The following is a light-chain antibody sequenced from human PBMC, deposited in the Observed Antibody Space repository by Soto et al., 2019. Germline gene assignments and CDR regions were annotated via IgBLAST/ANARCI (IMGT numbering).Light chain of an antibody. Sequence: QSALTQPRSVSGSPGQSVTISCTGTSSDVGTYNYVSWYQHHPGKAPKLVIYDVSKRPSGVPHRFSGSKSGNTASLTISGLQAEDEADYYCCSNAGISLFGGGTQLTVL. J-gene: IGLJ7*01. V-gene: IGLV2-11*01. CDR1: SSDVGTYNY. CDR2: DVS. CDR3: CSNAGISL.